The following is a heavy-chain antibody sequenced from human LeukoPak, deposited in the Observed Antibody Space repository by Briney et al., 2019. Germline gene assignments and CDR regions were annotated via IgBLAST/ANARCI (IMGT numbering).Heavy chain of an antibody. Sequence: GGSLRLSCLASEFIFINYWMSWVRHAPGKGLEWVANIKQDGSEKYYVDSVKGRFTISRDNAKNSLYLQMNSLRAEDTAVYYCARFRFYYDSRGYYFFDYWGQGNLVTGSS. CDR1: EFIFINYW. CDR2: IKQDGSEK. CDR3: ARFRFYYDSRGYYFFDY. D-gene: IGHD3-22*01. J-gene: IGHJ4*01. V-gene: IGHV3-7*01.